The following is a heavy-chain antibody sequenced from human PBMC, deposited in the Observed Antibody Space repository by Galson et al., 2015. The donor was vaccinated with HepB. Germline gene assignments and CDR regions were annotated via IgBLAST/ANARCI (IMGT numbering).Heavy chain of an antibody. D-gene: IGHD3-9*01. Sequence: SLRLSCAASGFTFSSYSMNWVRQAPGKGLEWVSSISSSSSYIYYADSVKGRFTISRDNAKNSLYLQMNSLRAEDTAVYYCARDKEIFRGPMDVWGQGTTVTVSS. V-gene: IGHV3-21*01. CDR3: ARDKEIFRGPMDV. CDR1: GFTFSSYS. CDR2: ISSSSSYI. J-gene: IGHJ6*02.